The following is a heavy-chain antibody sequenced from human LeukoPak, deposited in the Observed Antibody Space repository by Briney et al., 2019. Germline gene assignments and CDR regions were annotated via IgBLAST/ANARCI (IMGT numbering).Heavy chain of an antibody. V-gene: IGHV3-11*01. CDR3: ARDHHPGMYHYDSSGYSSPGGMDV. Sequence: GGSLRLSCAASGFTFSDYYMSWIRQAPGKGLEWISYISRSGSTIYYADSVRGRFTIPRDNAKNSLFLQMNSLRAEDTAVYYCARDHHPGMYHYDSSGYSSPGGMDVWGQGTTVTVSS. J-gene: IGHJ6*02. D-gene: IGHD3-22*01. CDR2: ISRSGSTI. CDR1: GFTFSDYY.